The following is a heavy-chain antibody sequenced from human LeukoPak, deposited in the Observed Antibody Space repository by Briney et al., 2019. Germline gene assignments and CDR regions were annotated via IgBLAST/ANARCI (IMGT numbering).Heavy chain of an antibody. D-gene: IGHD5-18*01. Sequence: GGSLRLSCAASGFTFSNAWMSWVRQAPGKGLEWVGRIKSKTDGGTTDYAAPVKGRFTISRDDSKNTLYLQMNSLKTEDTAVYYCTAGYSYGQNDYWGQGTLVTVSS. CDR3: TAGYSYGQNDY. J-gene: IGHJ4*02. V-gene: IGHV3-15*01. CDR2: IKSKTDGGTT. CDR1: GFTFSNAW.